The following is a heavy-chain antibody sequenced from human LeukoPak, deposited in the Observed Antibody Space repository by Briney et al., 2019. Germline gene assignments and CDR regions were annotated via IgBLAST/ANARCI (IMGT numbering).Heavy chain of an antibody. J-gene: IGHJ4*02. D-gene: IGHD6-19*01. V-gene: IGHV6-1*01. CDR2: TYYRSRWYN. Sequence: QTLSLTCAISGDSVSSINGAWNWIRQSPSRGLEWLGRTYYRSRWYNDYVESMKGRITISPDTSKNQFSLHLDSVTPEDTAVYYCARDLGNTGWYTFDYWGQGTLVTVSS. CDR1: GDSVSSINGA. CDR3: ARDLGNTGWYTFDY.